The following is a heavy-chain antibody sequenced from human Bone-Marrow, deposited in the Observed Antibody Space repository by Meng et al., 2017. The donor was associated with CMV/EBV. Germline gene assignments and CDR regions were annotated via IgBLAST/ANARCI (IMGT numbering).Heavy chain of an antibody. CDR2: ISGSGGST. J-gene: IGHJ4*02. V-gene: IGHV3-23*01. CDR3: AKGFDVVVVAATPGY. D-gene: IGHD2-15*01. Sequence: GESLKISCAASGFTFSSYAMSWVRQAPGKGLEWVSAISGSGGSTHYADSVKGRFTISRDNSKNTLYLQMNSLRAEDTAVYYCAKGFDVVVVAATPGYWGQGTLVTVSS. CDR1: GFTFSSYA.